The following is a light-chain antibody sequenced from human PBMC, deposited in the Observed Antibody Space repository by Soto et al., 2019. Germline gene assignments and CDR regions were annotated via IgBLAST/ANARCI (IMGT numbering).Light chain of an antibody. Sequence: HSVLTQPPSVSGAPGQRVIISCTGSSSSTGAGHDVHWYQQFPGTAPKLLIYGNSNRPSGVPDRFSGSKSGTSASLAITDIQAEDEADYYCQSFDSSLRGVVFGGGTKLTVL. CDR3: QSFDSSLRGVV. V-gene: IGLV1-40*01. J-gene: IGLJ2*01. CDR2: GNS. CDR1: SSSTGAGHD.